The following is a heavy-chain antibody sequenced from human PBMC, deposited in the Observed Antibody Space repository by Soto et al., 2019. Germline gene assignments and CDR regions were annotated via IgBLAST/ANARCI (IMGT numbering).Heavy chain of an antibody. CDR2: IYYSGST. D-gene: IGHD2-8*01. CDR3: ARDGVGAWAHAFDI. CDR1: GGSISSYY. Sequence: SETLSLTCTVSGGSISSYYWSWIRQPPGKGLEWIGYIYYSGSTNYNPSLKSRVTISVDTSKNQFSLKLSSVTAADTAVYYCARDGVGAWAHAFDIWGQGTMVTVSS. J-gene: IGHJ3*02. V-gene: IGHV4-59*01.